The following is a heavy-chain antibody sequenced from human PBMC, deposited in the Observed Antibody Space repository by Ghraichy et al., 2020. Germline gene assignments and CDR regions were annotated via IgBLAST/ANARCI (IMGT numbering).Heavy chain of an antibody. CDR1: GGSFSGYY. D-gene: IGHD5-24*01. CDR2: INHSGST. V-gene: IGHV4-34*01. J-gene: IGHJ4*02. CDR3: ARIVGWLQRYFDY. Sequence: SETLSLTCAVYGGSFSGYYWSWIRQPPGKGLEWIGEINHSGSTNYNPSLKSRVTISVDTSKNQFSLKLSSVTAADTAVYYCARIVGWLQRYFDYWGQGTLVTVSS.